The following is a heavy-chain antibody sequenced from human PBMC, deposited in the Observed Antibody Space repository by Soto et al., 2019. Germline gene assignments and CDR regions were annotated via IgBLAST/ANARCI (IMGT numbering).Heavy chain of an antibody. CDR3: ARSIQEASFITWYGWFDP. Sequence: QVQLVQSGAEVKKSGAAVKLSCKASGYTFANFYIHWVRQAPGQGPEWVGMINPSGGATNYAERSRGRVSMTRDMSTNTVFMELSGLRSDDTAVFYCARSIQEASFITWYGWFDPWGQGTLVTVSS. V-gene: IGHV1-46*01. D-gene: IGHD6-13*01. CDR1: GYTFANFY. CDR2: INPSGGAT. J-gene: IGHJ5*02.